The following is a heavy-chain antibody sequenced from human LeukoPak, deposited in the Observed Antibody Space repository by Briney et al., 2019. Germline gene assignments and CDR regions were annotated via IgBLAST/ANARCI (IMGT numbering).Heavy chain of an antibody. CDR3: AKDHTPYYYDSSYYFDY. J-gene: IGHJ4*02. D-gene: IGHD3-22*01. V-gene: IGHV3-23*01. Sequence: PGGSLRLSCAASGFTFSSYAMSWVRQAPGKGLEWVSAISGSGGSTYYADSVKGRFTISRDNSKNTLYLQMNSLRAEGTAVYYCAKDHTPYYYDSSYYFDYWGQGTLVTVSS. CDR2: ISGSGGST. CDR1: GFTFSSYA.